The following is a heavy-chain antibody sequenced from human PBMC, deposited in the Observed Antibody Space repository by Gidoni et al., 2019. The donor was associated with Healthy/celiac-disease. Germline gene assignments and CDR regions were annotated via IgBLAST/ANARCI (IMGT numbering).Heavy chain of an antibody. Sequence: EVQLVESGEGLVKPGGSVRLSCAASDFTCMNTCSRLCPQAPGKGLERVGRIKSKTDGGTTDYAAPVKGRFTISRDDSKNTLYLQMNSLKTEDTAVYYCTTYGQRYCTNGVCFRARRAEKFDYWGQGTLVTVSS. V-gene: IGHV3-15*01. D-gene: IGHD2-8*01. CDR1: DFTCMNTC. J-gene: IGHJ4*02. CDR2: IKSKTDGGTT. CDR3: TTYGQRYCTNGVCFRARRAEKFDY.